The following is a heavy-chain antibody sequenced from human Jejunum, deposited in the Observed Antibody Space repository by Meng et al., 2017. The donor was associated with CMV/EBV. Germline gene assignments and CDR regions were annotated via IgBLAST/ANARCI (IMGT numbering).Heavy chain of an antibody. J-gene: IGHJ5*02. CDR2: VHYTGRT. Sequence: SGDSLNSDIYYWDWIRQPPGKGLEWIGNVHYTGRTFYSPSLRGRLTISVDTSSNQFSLKLSSVTAADTAVYYCARHMSDPESDPFDPWGQGILVTVSS. V-gene: IGHV4-39*01. CDR3: ARHMSDPESDPFDP. CDR1: GDSLNSDIYY. D-gene: IGHD2/OR15-2a*01.